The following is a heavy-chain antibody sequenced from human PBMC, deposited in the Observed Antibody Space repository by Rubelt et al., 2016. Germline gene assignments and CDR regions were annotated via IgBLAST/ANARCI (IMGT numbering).Heavy chain of an antibody. J-gene: IGHJ3*02. D-gene: IGHD6-19*01. CDR3: ASGSSEWLMDAFDI. CDR2: INHSGST. Sequence: QVQLQQWGAGLLKPSETLSLTCAVYGGSFSGYYWSWIRQPPGKGLEWIGEINHSGSTNYNPSLKSRVTISVDTSKNQFSRKLCSVTAADTAVYYCASGSSEWLMDAFDIWGQGTMVTVSS. CDR1: GGSFSGYY. V-gene: IGHV4-34*01.